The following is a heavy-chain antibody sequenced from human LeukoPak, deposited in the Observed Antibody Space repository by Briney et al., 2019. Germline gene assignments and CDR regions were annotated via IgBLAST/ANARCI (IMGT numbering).Heavy chain of an antibody. J-gene: IGHJ4*02. CDR1: GYTFTSYY. CDR2: INPSGGST. V-gene: IGHV1-46*01. Sequence: ASVKVSCKASGYTFTSYYIHWVRQAPGQGLEWMGLINPSGGSTNYAQKFQGRVTMTRDTSTSTVYMELSSLRSEDTAVYYCARELRGDIVDPWLQFRRGVIDYWGQGTLVTVSS. D-gene: IGHD5-24*01. CDR3: ARELRGDIVDPWLQFRRGVIDY.